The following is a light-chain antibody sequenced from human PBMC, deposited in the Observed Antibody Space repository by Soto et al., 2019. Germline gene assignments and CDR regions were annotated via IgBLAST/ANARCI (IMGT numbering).Light chain of an antibody. J-gene: IGKJ4*01. Sequence: EIVMTQSPATLSVSPGERVTPSCWASQSVGTNLAWYQRKPGQAPRLLIYGAPTRATGIPARFSGSGSGTEFTLTISSLQSEDFAVYYCLQFKNWPLTFGGGTKVEIK. CDR2: GAP. CDR1: QSVGTN. CDR3: LQFKNWPLT. V-gene: IGKV3-15*01.